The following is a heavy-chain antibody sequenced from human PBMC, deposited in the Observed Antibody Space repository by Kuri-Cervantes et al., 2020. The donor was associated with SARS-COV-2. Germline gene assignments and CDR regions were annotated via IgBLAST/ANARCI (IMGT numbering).Heavy chain of an antibody. CDR1: GGSISSYY. Sequence: SETLSLTCTVSGGSISSYYWSWIRQPPGKGLEWIGYIYYSWSTNYNPSLKSRVNISVDMSKNKFSLKLSSVTAADTAVYYCARGGGYSNLGYYFDYGGQGTLVTVSS. D-gene: IGHD4-11*01. CDR3: ARGGGYSNLGYYFDY. CDR2: IYYSWST. J-gene: IGHJ4*02. V-gene: IGHV4-59*01.